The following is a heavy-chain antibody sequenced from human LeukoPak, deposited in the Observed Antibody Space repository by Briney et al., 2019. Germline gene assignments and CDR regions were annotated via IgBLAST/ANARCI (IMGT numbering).Heavy chain of an antibody. CDR2: ISYDGSNK. D-gene: IGHD3-22*01. Sequence: GSLRLSCAASGFTFSSYAMHWVRQAPGKGLEWVAVISYDGSNKYYADSVKGRFTISRDNSKNTLYLQMNSLRAEDTAVYYCARDLSTYYYDSSGYYYGYYYGMDVWGQGTTVTVSS. CDR1: GFTFSSYA. CDR3: ARDLSTYYYDSSGYYYGYYYGMDV. V-gene: IGHV3-30-3*01. J-gene: IGHJ6*02.